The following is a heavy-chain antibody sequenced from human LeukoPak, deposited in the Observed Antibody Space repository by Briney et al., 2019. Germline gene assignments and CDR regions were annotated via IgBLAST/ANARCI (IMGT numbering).Heavy chain of an antibody. CDR2: IYSGGST. Sequence: GGSLRLSCAAPGFTVSSNYMSWVRQAPGKGLEWVSVIYSGGSTYYADSVKGRFTISRDNSKNTLYLQMNSLRAEDTAVYYCARDPGVAAAVAFDYWGQGTLVTVSS. D-gene: IGHD6-13*01. J-gene: IGHJ4*02. V-gene: IGHV3-66*01. CDR1: GFTVSSNY. CDR3: ARDPGVAAAVAFDY.